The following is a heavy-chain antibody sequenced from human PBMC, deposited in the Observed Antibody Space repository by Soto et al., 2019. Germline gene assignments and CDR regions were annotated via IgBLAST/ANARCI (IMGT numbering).Heavy chain of an antibody. CDR3: ARETTIVDTAMVPGGLDV. CDR2: IIPIFGTA. J-gene: IGHJ6*02. CDR1: GGTFSSYA. D-gene: IGHD5-18*01. Sequence: QVQLVQSGAEVKKPGSSVKVSCKASGGTFSSYAISWVRQAPGQGLEWMGGIIPIFGTANYAQKFQGRVTITADESTSTAYMELSSLRSEDTAVYYCARETTIVDTAMVPGGLDVWGQGTTVTVSS. V-gene: IGHV1-69*12.